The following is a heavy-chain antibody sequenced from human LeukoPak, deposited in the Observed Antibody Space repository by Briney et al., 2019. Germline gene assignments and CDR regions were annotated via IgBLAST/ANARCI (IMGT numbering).Heavy chain of an antibody. CDR3: ARGYCSSTSCYTEHYYYYGMDV. V-gene: IGHV1-8*01. CDR1: GYTFTSYD. Sequence: GASVKVSCKASGYTFTSYDINWVRQATGQGFEWMGWMNPNSGNTGYAQKFQGRVTMTRNTSISTAYMELSSLRPEDTAVYYCARGYCSSTSCYTEHYYYYGMDVWGQGTTVTVSS. CDR2: MNPNSGNT. J-gene: IGHJ6*02. D-gene: IGHD2-2*02.